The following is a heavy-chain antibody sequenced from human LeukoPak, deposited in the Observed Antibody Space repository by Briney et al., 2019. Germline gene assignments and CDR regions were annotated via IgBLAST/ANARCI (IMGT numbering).Heavy chain of an antibody. J-gene: IGHJ6*02. CDR2: INPSGGST. CDR3: AREGVTYYDFWSGCPNIPHYGMDV. D-gene: IGHD3-3*01. Sequence: EASVKVSCKASGYTFTSYYMHWVRQAPGQGLEWMGIINPSGGSTSYAQKFQGRVTMTRDTSTSTVYMELSSLRSEDTAVYYCAREGVTYYDFWSGCPNIPHYGMDVWGQGTTVTVSS. V-gene: IGHV1-46*01. CDR1: GYTFTSYY.